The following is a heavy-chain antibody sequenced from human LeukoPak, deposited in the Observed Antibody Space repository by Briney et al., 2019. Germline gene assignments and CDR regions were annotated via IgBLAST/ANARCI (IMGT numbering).Heavy chain of an antibody. D-gene: IGHD3-10*01. CDR3: ARNLIYGSGSYYFDY. J-gene: IGHJ4*02. CDR2: IVVGSGNT. CDR1: GFTFTSSA. Sequence: SVKVSCKASGFTFTSSAVQWVRQARGQRLEWIGWIVVGSGNTNYAQKFQGRVTITRDTSASTAYMELSSLRSEDTAVYYCARNLIYGSGSYYFDYWGQGTLVTVSS. V-gene: IGHV1-58*01.